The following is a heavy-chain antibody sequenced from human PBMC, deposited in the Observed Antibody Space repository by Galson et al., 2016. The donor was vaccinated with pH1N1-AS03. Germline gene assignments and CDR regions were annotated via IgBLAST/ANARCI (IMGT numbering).Heavy chain of an antibody. CDR2: IWYGGNTQ. Sequence: SLRLSCAASGFQFGIYGMHWVRQAPGKGLEWVAVIWYGGNTQYYSDSVRGRFTISRDNSRNTLFLQMNSLRAEDTAIYYCATDGSHRDIESWGQGTLVTVSA. CDR3: ATDGSHRDIES. CDR1: GFQFGIYG. D-gene: IGHD5/OR15-5a*01. J-gene: IGHJ4*02. V-gene: IGHV3-33*03.